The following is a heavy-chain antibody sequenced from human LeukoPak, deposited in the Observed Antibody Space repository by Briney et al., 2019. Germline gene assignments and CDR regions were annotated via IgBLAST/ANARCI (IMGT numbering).Heavy chain of an antibody. CDR1: GFTFSSYG. J-gene: IGHJ5*02. V-gene: IGHV3-30*02. CDR2: IRYAGSNK. Sequence: PGGSLRLSCAASGFTFSSYGMHWVRQAPGKGLVWVAFIRYAGSNKYYADSVKGRFTISRDNSKNTLYLQMNSLRAEDTAVYYCAKDAAWYCSSTTCDKWFDPWGQGTLVIVSS. D-gene: IGHD2-2*01. CDR3: AKDAAWYCSSTTCDKWFDP.